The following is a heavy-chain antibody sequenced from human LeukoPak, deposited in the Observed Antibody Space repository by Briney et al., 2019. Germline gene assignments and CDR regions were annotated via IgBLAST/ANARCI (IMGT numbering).Heavy chain of an antibody. CDR2: IYSSGTT. J-gene: IGHJ6*03. Sequence: SETLSLTCTVSGGSINSGSYYWNWIRQPAGKGLEWIGRIYSSGTTNYSPSLEGRVTISGDTSKNQFSLELSSVTAADTAVYYCARDGYRVTGYYYYMDVWGKGTTVTVSS. CDR3: ARDGYRVTGYYYYMDV. CDR1: GGSINSGSYY. D-gene: IGHD5-12*01. V-gene: IGHV4-61*02.